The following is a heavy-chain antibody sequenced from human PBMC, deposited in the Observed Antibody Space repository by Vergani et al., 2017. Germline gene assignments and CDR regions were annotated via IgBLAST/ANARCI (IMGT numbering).Heavy chain of an antibody. CDR3: ASAEGGSYYGDYYYGMDV. Sequence: QVQLVQSGAEVKKPGSSVKVSCKASGGTFSSYAISWVRQAPGQGLEWMGGIIPIFGTANYAQKFQGRVTITADESTSTAYMELSSLRSEDTAVYYCASAEGGSYYGDYYYGMDVWGQGTTVTVSS. CDR1: GGTFSSYA. CDR2: IIPIFGTA. D-gene: IGHD1-26*01. J-gene: IGHJ6*02. V-gene: IGHV1-69*12.